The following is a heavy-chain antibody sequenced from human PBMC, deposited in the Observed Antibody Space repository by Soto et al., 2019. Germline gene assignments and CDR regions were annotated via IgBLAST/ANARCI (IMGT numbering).Heavy chain of an antibody. J-gene: IGHJ6*02. V-gene: IGHV3-30-3*01. D-gene: IGHD3-10*01. CDR2: ISSDGSEK. CDR3: AQSASSAALVRGVVNYSGLDV. Sequence: QVQLLETAGDVLQPGRSLRLSCVASGFSCGSYPMHWVRQAPGKGLEWLAVISSDGSEKVHAEALQGRFTISRGNSKIAVYLQGTNLCPEDSAVYHWAQSASSAALVRGVVNYSGLDVWGLGTTVTVS. CDR1: GFSCGSYP.